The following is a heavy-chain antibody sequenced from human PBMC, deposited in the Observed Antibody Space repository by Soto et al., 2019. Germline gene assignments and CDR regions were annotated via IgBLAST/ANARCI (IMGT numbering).Heavy chain of an antibody. CDR2: IWYDGSNK. D-gene: IGHD3-22*01. CDR1: GFTFSSYG. CDR3: ARPYYYDSSGYLEF. Sequence: GGSLRLSCAASGFTFSSYGMHWVRQAPGKGLEWVAVIWYDGSNKYYADSVKGRFTISRDNSKNTLYLQMNSLRAEDTAVYYCARPYYYDSSGYLEFWGQGTLVTVSS. V-gene: IGHV3-33*01. J-gene: IGHJ1*01.